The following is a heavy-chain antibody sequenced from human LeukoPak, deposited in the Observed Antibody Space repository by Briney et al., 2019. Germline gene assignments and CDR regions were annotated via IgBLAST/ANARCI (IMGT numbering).Heavy chain of an antibody. J-gene: IGHJ4*02. D-gene: IGHD3-22*01. V-gene: IGHV5-51*01. Sequence: GESLKISCKGSGYSFTSNWIGWVRQMPGKGLEWMGIIYPSDSDTTYSPSFQGQVTMSVDKSISTAYLQWSSLKASDTAMYFCARLDSSGYRYWGQGTLVTVSS. CDR2: IYPSDSDT. CDR3: ARLDSSGYRY. CDR1: GYSFTSNW.